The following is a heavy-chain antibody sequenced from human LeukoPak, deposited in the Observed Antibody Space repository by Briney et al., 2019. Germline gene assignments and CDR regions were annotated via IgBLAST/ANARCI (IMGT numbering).Heavy chain of an antibody. J-gene: IGHJ3*02. CDR3: ARGDGNYAFDI. CDR1: GGSISSYY. D-gene: IGHD4-23*01. Sequence: ASETLSLTCTVSGGSISSYYWSWIRQPPGKGLEWIGYIHYSGSTNHNPSLKSRVTISVDTSKNHFSLKLSSVTAADTAVYYCARGDGNYAFDIWGQGTMVTVSS. CDR2: IHYSGST. V-gene: IGHV4-59*01.